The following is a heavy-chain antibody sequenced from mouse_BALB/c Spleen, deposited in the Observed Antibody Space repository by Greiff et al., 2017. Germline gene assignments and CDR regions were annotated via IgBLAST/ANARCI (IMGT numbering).Heavy chain of an antibody. D-gene: IGHD2-13*01. CDR2: ISSGGSYT. V-gene: IGHV5-6-4*01. J-gene: IGHJ4*01. Sequence: EVKVEESGGGLVKPGGSLKLSCAASGFTFSSYTMSWVRQTPEKRLEWVATISSGGSYTYYPDSVKGRFTISRDNAKNTLYLQMSSLKSEDTAMYYCTREVNYAMDYWGQGTSVTVSS. CDR3: TREVNYAMDY. CDR1: GFTFSSYT.